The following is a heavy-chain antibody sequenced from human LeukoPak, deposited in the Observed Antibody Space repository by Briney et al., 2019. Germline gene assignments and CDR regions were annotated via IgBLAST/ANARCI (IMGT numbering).Heavy chain of an antibody. J-gene: IGHJ4*02. CDR1: GGSIRSGGYY. V-gene: IGHV4-61*02. CDR3: ARERPPIVGAAPFDY. Sequence: SKTRSLPCTVSGGSIRSGGYYWSWIRQAAGRGLEGIGPIYTSGSTNYTTSLKSRVTISVDTSKNQFALKLSSVTAADTAVYYCARERPPIVGAAPFDYWGQGTLVTVSS. CDR2: IYTSGST. D-gene: IGHD1-26*01.